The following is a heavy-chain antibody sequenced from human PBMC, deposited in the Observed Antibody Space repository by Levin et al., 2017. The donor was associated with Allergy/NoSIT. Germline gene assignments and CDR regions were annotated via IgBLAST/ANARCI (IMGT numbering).Heavy chain of an antibody. J-gene: IGHJ5*02. CDR1: GGTLSNYA. D-gene: IGHD2-21*02. CDR3: ARDYCGGDCHNWFDP. Sequence: ASVKVSCKASGGTLSNYAISWVRQAPGQGLEWMGGIIPVFGRTNYAQRFQGRVTITADESTNTAYMELSSLRSEDTALYYCARDYCGGDCHNWFDPWGQGTLVTVSS. V-gene: IGHV1-69*13. CDR2: IIPVFGRT.